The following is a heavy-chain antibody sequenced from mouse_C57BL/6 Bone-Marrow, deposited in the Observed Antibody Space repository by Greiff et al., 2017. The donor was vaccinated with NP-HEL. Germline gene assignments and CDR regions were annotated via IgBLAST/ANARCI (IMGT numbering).Heavy chain of an antibody. J-gene: IGHJ1*03. D-gene: IGHD1-1*01. V-gene: IGHV1-22*01. CDR3: ATHGSSHWYFDV. Sequence: VQLQQSGPELVKPGASVKMSCKASGYTFTDYNMHWVKQSHGKSLEWIGYINPKNGGTSYNQKFKGKATLTVNKSSSTAYMERRSLTSSDSAVYYCATHGSSHWYFDVWGTGTTVTVSS. CDR2: INPKNGGT. CDR1: GYTFTDYN.